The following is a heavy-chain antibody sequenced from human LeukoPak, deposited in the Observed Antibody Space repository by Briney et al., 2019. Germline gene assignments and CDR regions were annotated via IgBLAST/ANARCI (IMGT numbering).Heavy chain of an antibody. CDR2: ISADGGDT. Sequence: GGSLRLSCAASGSTFSSYAMSWVRQAPGKGLEWVSVISADGGDTNLADSVKGRFTISRDNSNSTLHLQMKSLRVEDTAIYYCTKMRTAARVNPFDSWGQGTLVTVSS. D-gene: IGHD6-6*01. V-gene: IGHV3-23*01. CDR1: GSTFSSYA. J-gene: IGHJ4*02. CDR3: TKMRTAARVNPFDS.